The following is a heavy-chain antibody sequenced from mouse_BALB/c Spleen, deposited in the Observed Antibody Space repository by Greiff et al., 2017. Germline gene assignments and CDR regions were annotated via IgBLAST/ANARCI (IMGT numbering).Heavy chain of an antibody. CDR3: ARTTVVPTGGFAY. D-gene: IGHD1-1*01. Sequence: EVKLVESGGGLVQPGGSRKLSCAASGFTFSSFGMHWVRQAPEKGLEWVAYISSGSSTIYYADTVKGRFTISRDNPKNTLFLQMTSLRSEDTAMYYCARTTVVPTGGFAYWGQGTLVTVSA. CDR1: GFTFSSFG. J-gene: IGHJ3*01. V-gene: IGHV5-17*02. CDR2: ISSGSSTI.